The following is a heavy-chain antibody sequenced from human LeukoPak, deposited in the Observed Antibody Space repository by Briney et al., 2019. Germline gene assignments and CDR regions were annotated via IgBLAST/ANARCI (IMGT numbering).Heavy chain of an antibody. Sequence: GGSPRLSRAASGFTFSSYGMHWVRQAPGKGLEWVAFIRYDGSNKYYADSVKGRFTISRDNSKNTLYLQMNSLRAEDTAVYYCAKEHLRNGDYFDYWGQGTLVTVSS. CDR2: IRYDGSNK. D-gene: IGHD1-1*01. CDR3: AKEHLRNGDYFDY. V-gene: IGHV3-30*02. J-gene: IGHJ4*02. CDR1: GFTFSSYG.